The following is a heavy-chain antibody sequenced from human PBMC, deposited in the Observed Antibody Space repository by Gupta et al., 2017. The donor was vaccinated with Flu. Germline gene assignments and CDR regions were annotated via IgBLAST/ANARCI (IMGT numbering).Heavy chain of an antibody. V-gene: IGHV1-46*01. Sequence: APGQGLEWMGIINPSGGSTSYAQKFQGRVTMTRDTSTSTVYMELSSLRSEDTAVYYCARDHILEITPGPFDPWGQGTLVTVSS. CDR2: INPSGGST. J-gene: IGHJ5*02. CDR3: ARDHILEITPGPFDP. D-gene: IGHD3-16*01.